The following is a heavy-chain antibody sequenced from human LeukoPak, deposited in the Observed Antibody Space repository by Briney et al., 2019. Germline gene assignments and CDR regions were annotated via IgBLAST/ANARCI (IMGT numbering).Heavy chain of an antibody. D-gene: IGHD3-10*01. CDR2: TSFDGSNK. CDR3: ARERDIWFGEIPYYYGMDV. CDR1: GFTFGSYA. J-gene: IGHJ6*02. V-gene: IGHV3-30*03. Sequence: GGSLRLSCTVSGFTFGSYAMHWVRQAPGKGLEWMAVTSFDGSNKYYADSVKARFTISRDNSRNTLYLQMNSLRTEDTAVYYCARERDIWFGEIPYYYGMDVWGQGTTVTVSS.